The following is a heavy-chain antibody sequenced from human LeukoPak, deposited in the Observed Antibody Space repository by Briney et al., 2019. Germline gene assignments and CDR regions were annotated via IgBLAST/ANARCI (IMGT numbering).Heavy chain of an antibody. Sequence: ASVTVSCKASGYTFTSYGISWVRQAPGQGLEWMGWISAYNGNTNYAQKLQGRVTMTTDTSTSTAYMELRSLRSDDTAVYYCARDWDTAMVTSMGYWGQGTLVTVSS. J-gene: IGHJ4*02. CDR1: GYTFTSYG. D-gene: IGHD5-18*01. CDR3: ARDWDTAMVTSMGY. CDR2: ISAYNGNT. V-gene: IGHV1-18*01.